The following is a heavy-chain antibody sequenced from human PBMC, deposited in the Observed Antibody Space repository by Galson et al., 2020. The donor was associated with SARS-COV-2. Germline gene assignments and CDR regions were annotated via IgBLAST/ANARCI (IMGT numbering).Heavy chain of an antibody. D-gene: IGHD2-21*01. J-gene: IGHJ4*02. V-gene: IGHV3-15*01. CDR3: TTDYGVLWWGEDY. CDR1: GFTFSNAW. Sequence: TGGSLRLSCAASGFTFSNAWMSWVRQAPGKGLEWVGRIKSKTDGGTTDYAAPVKGRFTISRDDSKNTLYLQMNSLKTEDTAVYYCTTDYGVLWWGEDYWGQGTLVTVSS. CDR2: IKSKTDGGTT.